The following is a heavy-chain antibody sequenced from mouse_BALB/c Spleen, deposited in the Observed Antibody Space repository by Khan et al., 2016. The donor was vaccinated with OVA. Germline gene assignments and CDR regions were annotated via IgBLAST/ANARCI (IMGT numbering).Heavy chain of an antibody. CDR2: INPRSDYT. J-gene: IGHJ4*01. V-gene: IGHV1-4*01. CDR1: GYTFNSNT. CDR3: AIRTAGYARNY. Sequence: QVQLQQSGAELSRPGASVKMSCKASGYTFNSNTMHWVKQRPGQGLEWIGYINPRSDYTIYSQKFKDKATLTADISSSTAYMQLSSLTSDDATVYYCAIRTAGYARNYWGQGTSVTVSS. D-gene: IGHD1-2*01.